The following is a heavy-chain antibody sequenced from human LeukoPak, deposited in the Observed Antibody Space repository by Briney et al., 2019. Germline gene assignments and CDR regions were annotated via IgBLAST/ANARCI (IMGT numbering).Heavy chain of an antibody. CDR1: GFTFSSYS. Sequence: GGSLRLSCAASGFTFSSYSMNWVRQAPGKGLEWVSSISSSSSYIYYADSVKGRFTISRDNSKNTLYLQMNSLRAEDTAVYYCANAGALARSWFAYYFDYWGQGTLVTVSS. D-gene: IGHD6-13*01. CDR3: ANAGALARSWFAYYFDY. V-gene: IGHV3-21*04. J-gene: IGHJ4*02. CDR2: ISSSSSYI.